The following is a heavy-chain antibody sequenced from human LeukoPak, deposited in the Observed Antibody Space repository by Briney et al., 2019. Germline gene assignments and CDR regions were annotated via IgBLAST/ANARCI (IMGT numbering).Heavy chain of an antibody. Sequence: GGSLRLSCAASGFTFSSYAMSWVRQAPGKGLEWVSAISGSGGSTYYADSVKGRFTISRDNSKNTLYLQMNSLRAEDTAVYYSAKDPTMVQGVPDAFDIWGQGTMVTVSS. CDR1: GFTFSSYA. J-gene: IGHJ3*02. CDR2: ISGSGGST. V-gene: IGHV3-23*01. D-gene: IGHD3-10*01. CDR3: AKDPTMVQGVPDAFDI.